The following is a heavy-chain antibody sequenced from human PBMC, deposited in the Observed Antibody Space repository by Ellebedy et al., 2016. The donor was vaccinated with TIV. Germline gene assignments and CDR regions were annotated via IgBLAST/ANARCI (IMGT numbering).Heavy chain of an antibody. V-gene: IGHV3-7*01. D-gene: IGHD2-21*02. CDR3: ARAIGVADCS. CDR2: INQDGSQK. CDR1: GFTFSTYG. Sequence: GESLKISCAASGFTFSTYGMHWVRQTPGRGLEWVANINQDGSQKYYVDSVKGRFTISRDNAKNSLYLQMNSLRDEDTAVYYCARAIGVADCSWGQGTLVTVSS. J-gene: IGHJ5*02.